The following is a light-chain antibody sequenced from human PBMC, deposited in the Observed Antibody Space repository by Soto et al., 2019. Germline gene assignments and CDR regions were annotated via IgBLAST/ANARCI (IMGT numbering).Light chain of an antibody. J-gene: IGLJ2*01. CDR1: SSNIGRNT. CDR3: AAWDDSLSVV. V-gene: IGLV1-44*01. CDR2: CNN. Sequence: QSVLTQSPSASGTPGQRVTISCSGSSSNIGRNTVNWYQQLPGTAPKLLIYCNNQRPSGVPDRFSGSKSGTSASLAISGLQSEDEADYYCAAWDDSLSVVFGGGTKLTVL.